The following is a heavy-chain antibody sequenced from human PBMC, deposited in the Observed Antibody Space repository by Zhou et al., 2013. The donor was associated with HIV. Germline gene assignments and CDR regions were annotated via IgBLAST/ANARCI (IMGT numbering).Heavy chain of an antibody. Sequence: QVQLVQSGAEVKKPGASVKVSCKASGYTFTTYGISWVRQAPGQGLEWVGWISAYNGNTNYAQKFQGRVTMTTDTSTSTAYMELRSLRSDDTAVYYCARAPPRYGQQLAVDYWGQGTLVTVSS. CDR2: ISAYNGNT. CDR3: ARAPPRYGQQLAVDY. V-gene: IGHV1-18*01. CDR1: GYTFTTYG. J-gene: IGHJ4*02. D-gene: IGHD6-13*01.